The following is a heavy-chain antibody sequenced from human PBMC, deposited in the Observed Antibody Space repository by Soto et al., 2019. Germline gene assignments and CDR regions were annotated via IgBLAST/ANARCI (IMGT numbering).Heavy chain of an antibody. CDR3: ARASGRGYSGYDPLNWFDP. CDR2: IIPIFGTA. CDR1: GGTFSSYA. Sequence: SVKVSCKASGGTFSSYAISWVRQAPGQGLEWMGGIIPIFGTANYAQKFQGRVTITADESTSTAYMELSSLRSEYTAVYYCARASGRGYSGYDPLNWFDPWGQGTLVTVS. D-gene: IGHD5-12*01. V-gene: IGHV1-69*13. J-gene: IGHJ5*02.